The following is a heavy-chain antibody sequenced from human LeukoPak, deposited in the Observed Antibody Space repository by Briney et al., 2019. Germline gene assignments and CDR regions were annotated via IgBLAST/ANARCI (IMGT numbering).Heavy chain of an antibody. CDR3: ARDLQVAGLAGVGY. CDR1: GFSFSTYA. V-gene: IGHV3-30*04. D-gene: IGHD2-15*01. Sequence: GGSLRLSCAASGFSFSTYAMHWVRQAPGKGLEWGGLISYDRSKTYYADPVKGRFTISRDNAKIKLYLQVTSLRTEDTAVYYCARDLQVAGLAGVGYWGQGTLVTVSS. J-gene: IGHJ4*02. CDR2: ISYDRSKT.